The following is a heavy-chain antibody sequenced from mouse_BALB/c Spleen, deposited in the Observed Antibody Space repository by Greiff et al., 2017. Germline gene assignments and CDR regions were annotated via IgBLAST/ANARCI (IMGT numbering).Heavy chain of an antibody. CDR1: GFTFSSYT. CDR2: ISSGGSYT. D-gene: IGHD1-1*01. J-gene: IGHJ2*01. Sequence: EVMLVESGGGLVKPGGSLKLSCAASGFTFSSYTMSWVRQTPEKRLEWVATISSGGSYTYYPDSVKGRFTISRDNARNTLYLQMSSLKSEDTAMYYCTRDGATDYYGSSYGDYWGQGTTLTVSA. V-gene: IGHV5-6-4*01. CDR3: TRDGATDYYGSSYGDY.